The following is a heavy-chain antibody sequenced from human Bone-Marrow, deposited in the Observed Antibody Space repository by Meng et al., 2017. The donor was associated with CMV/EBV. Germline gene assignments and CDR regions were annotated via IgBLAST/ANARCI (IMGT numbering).Heavy chain of an antibody. Sequence: GSLRLSCTVSGGSISSSSYYWSWIRQPPGKGLEWIGYIYYSGSTNYNPSLKSRVTISVDTSKNQFSLKLSSVTAADTAVYYCARENGGADAFDIWGQGTMVTVSS. V-gene: IGHV4-61*01. CDR2: IYYSGST. J-gene: IGHJ3*02. CDR3: ARENGGADAFDI. CDR1: GGSISSSSYY.